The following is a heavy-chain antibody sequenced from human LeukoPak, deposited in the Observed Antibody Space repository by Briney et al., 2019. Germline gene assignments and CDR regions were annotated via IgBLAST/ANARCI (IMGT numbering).Heavy chain of an antibody. V-gene: IGHV3-48*01. J-gene: IGHJ4*02. CDR1: GFSFSSYI. CDR2: ISGDGNAK. Sequence: GGSLRLSCAASGFSFSSYIINWVRQAPGKGLEWVSYISGDGNAKHYTDSVKGRFTISRDNAKNALYLQMNSLRAEDTAVYFCARDYVYALDYWGQGTLVTASS. D-gene: IGHD1-14*01. CDR3: ARDYVYALDY.